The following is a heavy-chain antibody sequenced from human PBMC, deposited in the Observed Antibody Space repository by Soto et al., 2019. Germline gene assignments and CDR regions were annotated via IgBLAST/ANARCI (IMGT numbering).Heavy chain of an antibody. Sequence: ASVKVSCKASGYTFTGYYMHWVRQAPGQGLEXXGXXNXXXXXTXXAQKFQGRVTMTRDTSISTAYMELSRLRSDDTAVYYCARGVHPSWFGWGQGIQVTVSS. CDR1: GYTFTGYY. CDR3: ARGVHPSWFG. J-gene: IGHJ4*02. D-gene: IGHD3-16*01. CDR2: XNXXXXXT. V-gene: IGHV1-2*02.